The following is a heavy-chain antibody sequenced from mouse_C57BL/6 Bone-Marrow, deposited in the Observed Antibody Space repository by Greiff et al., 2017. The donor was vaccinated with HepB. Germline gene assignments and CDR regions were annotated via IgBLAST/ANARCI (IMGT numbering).Heavy chain of an antibody. Sequence: QVQLQQSGAELARPGASVKLSCKASGYTFTSYGISWVKQRTGQGLEWIGEIYPRSGNTYYNEKFKGKATLTADKSSSTAYMELRSLTSEDSAVYFCARGRWLLLAYWGQGTLVTVPA. CDR2: IYPRSGNT. D-gene: IGHD2-3*01. J-gene: IGHJ3*01. CDR1: GYTFTSYG. CDR3: ARGRWLLLAY. V-gene: IGHV1-81*01.